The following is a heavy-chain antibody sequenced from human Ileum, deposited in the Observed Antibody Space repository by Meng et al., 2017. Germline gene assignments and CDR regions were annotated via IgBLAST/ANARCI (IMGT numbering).Heavy chain of an antibody. D-gene: IGHD3-16*01. CDR3: TTFYAGY. CDR2: IQSKADGGTT. CDR1: GFTFSDRW. J-gene: IGHJ4*02. Sequence: VQWVECGGGFVMPGGSLGLSCAASGFTFSDRWMTWVRQAPGKGLEWVGHIQSKADGGTTDYAAPVKGRFTISRDDSKSTLYLQMNSLKTEDTAVYYCTTFYAGYWGQGTLVTVSS. V-gene: IGHV3-15*01.